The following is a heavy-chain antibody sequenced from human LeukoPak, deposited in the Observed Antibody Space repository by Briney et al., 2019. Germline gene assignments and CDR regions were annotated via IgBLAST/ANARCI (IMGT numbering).Heavy chain of an antibody. D-gene: IGHD3-3*01. CDR2: IWYDGSNK. Sequence: GGSLRLSCAASGFTFSSYGMHWVRQAPGKGLEWVAVIWYDGSNKYYADSVKGRFTISRDNSKNTLYLQMNSLRAEDTAVYYCARDPDYDFWSGYFDYWGQGTLVTVSS. J-gene: IGHJ4*02. CDR1: GFTFSSYG. V-gene: IGHV3-33*01. CDR3: ARDPDYDFWSGYFDY.